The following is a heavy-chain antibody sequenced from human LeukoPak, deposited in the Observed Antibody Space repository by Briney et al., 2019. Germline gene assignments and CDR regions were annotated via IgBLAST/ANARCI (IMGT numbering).Heavy chain of an antibody. CDR3: AKEVVITTGDFDY. D-gene: IGHD3-22*01. V-gene: IGHV3-7*01. J-gene: IGHJ4*02. CDR2: IKQDGSEK. CDR1: GFTFSSYW. Sequence: GGSLRLSCAASGFTFSSYWMSWVRQAPGKGLEWVANIKQDGSEKYYVDSVKGRFTISRDNAKNSLYLQMNSLRAEDTAVYYCAKEVVITTGDFDYWGQGTLVTVSS.